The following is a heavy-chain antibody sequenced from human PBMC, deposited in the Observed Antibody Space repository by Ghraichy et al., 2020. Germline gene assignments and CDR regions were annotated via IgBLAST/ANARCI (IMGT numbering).Heavy chain of an antibody. Sequence: ASVKVSCKASGYTFTSYGISWVRQAPGQGLEWMGWISAYNGNTNYAQKLQGRVTMTTDTSTSTAYMELRSLRSDDTAVYYCARGRIAAADPEYFQHWGQGTLVTVSS. J-gene: IGHJ1*01. CDR2: ISAYNGNT. V-gene: IGHV1-18*04. CDR3: ARGRIAAADPEYFQH. CDR1: GYTFTSYG. D-gene: IGHD6-13*01.